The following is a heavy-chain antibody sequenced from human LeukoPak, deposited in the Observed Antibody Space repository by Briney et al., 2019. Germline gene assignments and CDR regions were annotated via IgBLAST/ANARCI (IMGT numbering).Heavy chain of an antibody. Sequence: GASVKVSCKASGYIFTGYYMHWVRQAPGQGLEWMGWINPNSGDTNYAQKFQGRATMTTDTSTSTAHMELRSLRSDDTAVYYCARQGYSGHSQGAADYWGQGTLVTVSS. CDR2: INPNSGDT. CDR3: ARQGYSGHSQGAADY. CDR1: GYIFTGYY. D-gene: IGHD4-23*01. J-gene: IGHJ4*02. V-gene: IGHV1-2*02.